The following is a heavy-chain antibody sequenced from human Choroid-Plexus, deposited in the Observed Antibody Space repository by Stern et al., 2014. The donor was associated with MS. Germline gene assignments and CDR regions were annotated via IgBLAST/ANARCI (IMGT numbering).Heavy chain of an antibody. V-gene: IGHV3-30*18. D-gene: IGHD2/OR15-2a*01. Sequence: QLVQSGGGVVQPGRPLRLSCVASGFTFGSCAMHWVRQAPGKGLEWVAGVSYDGSNKYYADSVKGRFTTSRDNSQNTLYMQMSSLRPEDTAVYYCAKDRQYLTYFFDHWGQGSLVTVSS. CDR1: GFTFGSCA. CDR2: VSYDGSNK. CDR3: AKDRQYLTYFFDH. J-gene: IGHJ5*02.